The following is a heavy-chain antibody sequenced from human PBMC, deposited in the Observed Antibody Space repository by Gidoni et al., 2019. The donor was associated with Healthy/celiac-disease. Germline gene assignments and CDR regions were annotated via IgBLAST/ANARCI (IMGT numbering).Heavy chain of an antibody. D-gene: IGHD3-22*01. CDR3: ARFLVYYYDSSGHRAYAFDI. CDR1: GGSISSSSYY. V-gene: IGHV4-39*01. J-gene: IGHJ3*02. Sequence: QLQLQESGPGLVKPSETLSLTCTVAGGSISSSSYYWGWIRQPPGMGLEWIGSIYYSGSTYYNPSLKRRVTISVDTSKHQFSLKLSSVTAADTAVYYCARFLVYYYDSSGHRAYAFDIWGQGTMVTVSS. CDR2: IYYSGST.